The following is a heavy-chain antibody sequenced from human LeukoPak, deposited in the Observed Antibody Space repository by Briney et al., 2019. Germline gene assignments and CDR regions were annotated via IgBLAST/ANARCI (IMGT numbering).Heavy chain of an antibody. J-gene: IGHJ3*02. CDR3: ARVGAAAAKDHDAFDI. CDR1: GGSMSSYY. D-gene: IGHD6-25*01. Sequence: PSETLSLTCTVSGGSMSSYYWSWIRQPPGKGLEWIGYIYYRGNTNYNPSLKSRVTISLDTSKKQFSLKVNSVTAADTAVYYCARVGAAAAKDHDAFDIWGQGTMVTVSS. CDR2: IYYRGNT. V-gene: IGHV4-59*01.